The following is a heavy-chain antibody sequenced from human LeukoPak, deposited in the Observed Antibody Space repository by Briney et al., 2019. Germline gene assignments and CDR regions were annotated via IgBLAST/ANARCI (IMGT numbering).Heavy chain of an antibody. Sequence: GGSLRLSCAASGFPFSSYAMSWVRQAPGKGLEWVAVISYDGSNKYYADSVKGRFTISRDNSKNTLYLQMNSLRAEDTAVYYCARSGSEPRAFDIWGQGTMVTVSS. J-gene: IGHJ3*02. CDR3: ARSGSEPRAFDI. CDR1: GFPFSSYA. CDR2: ISYDGSNK. V-gene: IGHV3-30-3*01. D-gene: IGHD1-14*01.